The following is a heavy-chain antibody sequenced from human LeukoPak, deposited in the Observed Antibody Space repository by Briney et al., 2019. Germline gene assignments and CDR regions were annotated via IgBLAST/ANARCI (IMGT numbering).Heavy chain of an antibody. V-gene: IGHV1-46*01. D-gene: IGHD6-19*01. CDR3: ARDRDIPVPGCNYYGMDL. Sequence: ASVKVSCKAFGYTFANYFMHWVRQAPGQGLEWMGAINPSGGSAIYAQTFQGRITMTRDTSTSTVYLDLNSLRSEDTAVYYCARDRDIPVPGCNYYGMDLWGQGTTVTVSS. J-gene: IGHJ6*02. CDR2: INPSGGSA. CDR1: GYTFANYF.